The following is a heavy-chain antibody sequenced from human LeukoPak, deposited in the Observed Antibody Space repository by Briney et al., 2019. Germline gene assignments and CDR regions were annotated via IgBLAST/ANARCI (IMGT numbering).Heavy chain of an antibody. CDR1: GGSISSYY. CDR2: IYTSGST. Sequence: SETLSLTCTVPGGSISSYYWSWIRQPAGEGLEWIGRIYTSGSTNYNPSLKSRVTMSVDTSKNQFSLKLSSVTAADTAVYYCAREGDYGDYFDYWGQGTLVTVSS. CDR3: AREGDYGDYFDY. D-gene: IGHD4-17*01. J-gene: IGHJ4*02. V-gene: IGHV4-4*07.